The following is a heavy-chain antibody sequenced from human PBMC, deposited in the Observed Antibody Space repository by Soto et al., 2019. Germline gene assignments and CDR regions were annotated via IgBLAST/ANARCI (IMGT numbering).Heavy chain of an antibody. Sequence: QVQLVQSGAEVKKPGSSVKVSCKAAGGTFSSYAISWVRQAPGQGLEWMGGIIPIFGTANYAQKFQGRVTITEDESTSTAYMELSSLRSEDTAVYYCARVRVELNYYYYGMDGWGQGTTVTVSS. J-gene: IGHJ6*02. CDR1: GGTFSSYA. CDR2: IIPIFGTA. V-gene: IGHV1-69*01. CDR3: ARVRVELNYYYYGMDG. D-gene: IGHD1-26*01.